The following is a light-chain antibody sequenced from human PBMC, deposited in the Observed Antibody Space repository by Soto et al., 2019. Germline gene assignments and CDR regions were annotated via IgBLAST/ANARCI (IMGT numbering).Light chain of an antibody. CDR1: SSDLGGYSY. CDR2: DVS. CDR3: SSYTTSSTLGV. J-gene: IGLJ2*01. V-gene: IGLV2-14*03. Sequence: QSVLTQPASVSGSPGQSITISCTGTSSDLGGYSYVSWYQQHPGKAPKLMIYDVSNRPSGVSNRFSGSKSGNTASLTISGLQAEDEADYYCSSYTTSSTLGVFGGGTKLTVL.